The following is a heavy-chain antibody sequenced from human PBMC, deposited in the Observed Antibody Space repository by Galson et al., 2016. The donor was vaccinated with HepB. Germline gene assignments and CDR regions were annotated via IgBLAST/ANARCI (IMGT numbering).Heavy chain of an antibody. CDR1: GFTFSTYG. CDR3: AKPRAQWLVGEANAFDI. J-gene: IGHJ3*02. D-gene: IGHD6-19*01. CDR2: ISYEGSNE. Sequence: SLRLSCAASGFTFSTYGMHWVRQAPGKGLEWVAVISYEGSNEDCVDSVKGRFTLSRDNSRNTMYLQMNNLRPEDTAMYYCAKPRAQWLVGEANAFDIWGQGTMVTVSS. V-gene: IGHV3-30*18.